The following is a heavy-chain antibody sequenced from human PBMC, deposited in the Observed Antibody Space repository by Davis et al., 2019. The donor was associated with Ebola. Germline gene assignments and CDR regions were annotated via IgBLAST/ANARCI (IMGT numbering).Heavy chain of an antibody. J-gene: IGHJ5*02. CDR3: ARHPFRSSIGDWFDP. V-gene: IGHV5-51*01. CDR2: ISPGDSDT. D-gene: IGHD3-10*01. CDR1: GYSFTNNW. Sequence: PGGSLRLSCKGSGYSFTNNWIGWVRQMPGRGLEWMGIISPGDSDTIYSPSFQGQVTISADKSMNTAYLQWSSLKASDSAMYYCARHPFRSSIGDWFDPWGQGTLVVVSS.